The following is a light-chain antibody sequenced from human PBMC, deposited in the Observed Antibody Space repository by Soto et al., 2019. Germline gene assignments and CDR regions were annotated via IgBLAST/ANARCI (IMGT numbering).Light chain of an antibody. V-gene: IGKV1-27*01. CDR3: QQYGSSPGT. Sequence: DIQMTQSPSSLSASVGDRVTITCRANQDISYYLAWYQQKQGKVPKLLIYGASTLQSGVPSRFSGSGSGTDFTLTISRVEPQDIAVYFCQQYGSSPGTFGQGTKVEI. CDR2: GAS. CDR1: QDISYY. J-gene: IGKJ1*01.